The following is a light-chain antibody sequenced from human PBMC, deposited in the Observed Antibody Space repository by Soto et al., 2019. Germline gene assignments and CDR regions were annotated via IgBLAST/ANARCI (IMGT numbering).Light chain of an antibody. J-gene: IGLJ1*01. CDR1: SSDVGSYNL. Sequence: QSVLTQPASVSGSPGQSITIFCTGTSSDVGSYNLVSWYQQHPGKAPKLMIYEVSKRPSGVSNRFSGSKSGNTASLTISGLQAEDESDYYCCSYAGSSYVFGTGTKVTVL. V-gene: IGLV2-23*02. CDR2: EVS. CDR3: CSYAGSSYV.